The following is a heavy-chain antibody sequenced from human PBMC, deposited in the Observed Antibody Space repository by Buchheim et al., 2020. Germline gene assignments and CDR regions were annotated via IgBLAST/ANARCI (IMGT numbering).Heavy chain of an antibody. D-gene: IGHD6-13*01. CDR2: ISYDENNK. CDR3: ARDPSSTFDY. CDR1: GFTFSHYG. Sequence: QEQLVESGGGVVQPGRSLRLSCAASGFTFSHYGMHWVRQAPGKGLEWVAVISYDENNKYYADSVKGRFTISRDISKSTLYLQMNGLRAEDTAVYYCARDPSSTFDYWGQGTL. J-gene: IGHJ4*02. V-gene: IGHV3-33*01.